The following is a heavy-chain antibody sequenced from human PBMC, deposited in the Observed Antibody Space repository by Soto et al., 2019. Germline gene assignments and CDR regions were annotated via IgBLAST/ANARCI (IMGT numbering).Heavy chain of an antibody. D-gene: IGHD3-16*01. V-gene: IGHV3-53*04. Sequence: GGSLRLSCAASGFTVSSNYMSWVRQAPGKGLEWVSVIYSGGSTYYADSVKGRFTISRHNSKNTLYLEMNSLTAEDTAVYYCAREGLGDFQHWGQGTLVTVSS. CDR2: IYSGGST. J-gene: IGHJ1*01. CDR3: AREGLGDFQH. CDR1: GFTVSSNY.